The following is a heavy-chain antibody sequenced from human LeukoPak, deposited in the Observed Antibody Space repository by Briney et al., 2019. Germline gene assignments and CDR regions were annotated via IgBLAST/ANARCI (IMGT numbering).Heavy chain of an antibody. CDR2: MYYSVMT. CDR3: ARGINDSSGDWYY. CDR1: AGSISSSSYD. D-gene: IGHD3-22*01. V-gene: IGHV4-39*01. J-gene: IGHJ4*02. Sequence: PAENLSFTGTVSAGSISSSSYDWGWIRQPPGKGLEWMESMYYSVMTYHRPSLKSRVTISVDTSKIQYPLKLSSVTAADTAVYYCARGINDSSGDWYYWGQGTLVTV.